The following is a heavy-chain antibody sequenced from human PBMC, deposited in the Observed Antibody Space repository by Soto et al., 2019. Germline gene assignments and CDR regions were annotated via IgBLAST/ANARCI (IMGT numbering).Heavy chain of an antibody. Sequence: GGSLRLSCAASGFTVSSNYMSWVRQAPGKGLEWVSVIYSGGSTYYADSVKGRFTISRDNSKNTLYLQMNSLRAEDTAVYYCARDRATWDQRQYYYYYYYMDVWGKGTTVTVSS. J-gene: IGHJ6*03. CDR3: ARDRATWDQRQYYYYYYYMDV. V-gene: IGHV3-66*01. CDR1: GFTVSSNY. CDR2: IYSGGST. D-gene: IGHD5-12*01.